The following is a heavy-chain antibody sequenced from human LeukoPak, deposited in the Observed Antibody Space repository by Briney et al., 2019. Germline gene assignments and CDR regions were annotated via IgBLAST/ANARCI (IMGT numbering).Heavy chain of an antibody. CDR1: GFTFSSYG. J-gene: IGHJ4*02. CDR2: IWYDGSKK. D-gene: IGHD3-10*01. Sequence: GRSLRLSCAASGFTFSSYGMHWVRQAPGKGLEWVAVIWYDGSKKYYGNSVKGRFTISRDNSKNTLYLQMNSLRAEDTAVYYCARDIAGSYYNGVDYWGRGTLVTVSS. V-gene: IGHV3-33*08. CDR3: ARDIAGSYYNGVDY.